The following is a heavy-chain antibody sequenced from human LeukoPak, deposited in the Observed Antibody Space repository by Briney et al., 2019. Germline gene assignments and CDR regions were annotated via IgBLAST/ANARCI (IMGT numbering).Heavy chain of an antibody. CDR3: ARQGAAGKYYYYMDV. CDR2: IYPDDSNT. J-gene: IGHJ6*03. V-gene: IGHV5-51*01. D-gene: IGHD6-13*01. Sequence: GESLKISCQGSGYNFPIYWIGWVRQMPGQGLEWMGIIYPDDSNTIYGPSFQGQVTISADKSINTAYLGWSSLKASDTAIYYCARQGAAGKYYYYMDVWGKGTTVTVSS. CDR1: GYNFPIYW.